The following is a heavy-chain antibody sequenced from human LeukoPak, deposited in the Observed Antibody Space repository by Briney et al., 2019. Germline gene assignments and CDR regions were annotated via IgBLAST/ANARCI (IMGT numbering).Heavy chain of an antibody. J-gene: IGHJ4*02. CDR3: ARDPLHYGDALHFDY. CDR1: GGTFSSYA. CDR2: IIPIFGTA. D-gene: IGHD4-17*01. V-gene: IGHV1-69*13. Sequence: GASVKVSCKASGGTFSSYAISWVRQAPGQGLEWMGGIIPIFGTANYAQKFQGRVTITADESTSTAYMELSSLRSEDTAVYYCARDPLHYGDALHFDYWGQGTLVTVSS.